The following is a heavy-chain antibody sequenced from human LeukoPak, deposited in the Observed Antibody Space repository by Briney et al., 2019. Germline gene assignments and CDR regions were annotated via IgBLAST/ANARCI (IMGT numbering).Heavy chain of an antibody. J-gene: IGHJ6*02. Sequence: PGGSLRRSCAPSGFTFSSYAMSWVRQAPGKGLEWVSGISGSANRTYYADSVKGRFTISRDNSKNTLYLQMNSLRAEDTAVYYCAKADYGSTPYYYGMDVWGQGTTVTVSS. V-gene: IGHV3-23*01. CDR3: AKADYGSTPYYYGMDV. D-gene: IGHD4-17*01. CDR2: ISGSANRT. CDR1: GFTFSSYA.